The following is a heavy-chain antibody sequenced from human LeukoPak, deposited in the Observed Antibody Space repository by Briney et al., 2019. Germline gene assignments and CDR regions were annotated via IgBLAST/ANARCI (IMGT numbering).Heavy chain of an antibody. D-gene: IGHD4-23*01. CDR1: GGTFSSYA. CDR3: ARGSSDYGGNHDSSDY. V-gene: IGHV1-69*01. CDR2: IIPIFGTA. Sequence: SVKVSCKASGGTFSSYAISWVRQAPGQGLEWMGGIIPIFGTANYAQKFQGRVTITADESTSTAYMELSSLRSEDTAVYYCARGSSDYGGNHDSSDYWGQGTLVTVSS. J-gene: IGHJ4*02.